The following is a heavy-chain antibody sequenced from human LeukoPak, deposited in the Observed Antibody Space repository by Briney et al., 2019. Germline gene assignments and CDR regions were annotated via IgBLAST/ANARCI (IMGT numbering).Heavy chain of an antibody. D-gene: IGHD6-19*01. CDR3: AKLGGGVTVSGLRDFDY. V-gene: IGHV3-23*01. CDR1: GFTFSNYG. CDR2: IGISGSTT. J-gene: IGHJ4*02. Sequence: GGSLRLSCAASGFTFSNYGLSWVRQAPGKGLEWVSGIGISGSTTYYADSVKGRFTISRDNSKNTLYLQMNSLRAEDTAVYYCAKLGGGVTVSGLRDFDYWGQGTLVTVSS.